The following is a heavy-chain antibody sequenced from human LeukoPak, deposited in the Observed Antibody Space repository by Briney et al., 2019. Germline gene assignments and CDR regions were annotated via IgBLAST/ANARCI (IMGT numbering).Heavy chain of an antibody. CDR1: GFTFSSYW. V-gene: IGHV3-7*01. J-gene: IGHJ4*02. Sequence: GGSPRLSCAASGFTFSSYWMSWVRQAPGKGLEWVANIKKDGSEKYYVDSVKGRFTISRDNAKNSLYLQMNSLRAEDTAVYYCARDTFNYYYGSGSYDYWGQGTLVTVSS. D-gene: IGHD3-10*01. CDR2: IKKDGSEK. CDR3: ARDTFNYYYGSGSYDY.